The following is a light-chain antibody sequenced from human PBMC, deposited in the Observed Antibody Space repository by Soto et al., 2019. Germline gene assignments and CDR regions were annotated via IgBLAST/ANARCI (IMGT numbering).Light chain of an antibody. CDR3: QQRSNWPIT. Sequence: EIVLTQSPATLSLSPGESPTXXXXATRSVSSYLAWYXEKPGQXXRXXIYDASSRPTDIPARFSGSGSGTDFTLTIRSLEPEDGALYDGQQRSNWPITFGQGTRLEIK. J-gene: IGKJ5*01. CDR1: RSVSSY. V-gene: IGKV3-11*01. CDR2: DAS.